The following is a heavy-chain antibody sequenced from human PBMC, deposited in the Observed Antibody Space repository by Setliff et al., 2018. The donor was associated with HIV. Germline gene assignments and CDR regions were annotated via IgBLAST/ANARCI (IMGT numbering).Heavy chain of an antibody. CDR2: IYTNGYT. J-gene: IGHJ4*02. Sequence: PSETLSLTCSVSGGSISSGSYYWTWIRQPAGKGPEWIGHIYTNGYTNYNPSLKSRVTISVDTSKNQFSLKLTSVTAADTAMYYCATYSAGEGGRGHWGQGTLVTVSS. CDR1: GGSISSGSYY. CDR3: ATYSAGEGGRGH. D-gene: IGHD2-15*01. V-gene: IGHV4-61*09.